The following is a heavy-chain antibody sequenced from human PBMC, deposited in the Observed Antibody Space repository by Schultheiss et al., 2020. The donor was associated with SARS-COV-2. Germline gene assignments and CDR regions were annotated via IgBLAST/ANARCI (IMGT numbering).Heavy chain of an antibody. CDR3: ASSSSWYTLSFDY. CDR1: GYTFTGYY. CDR2: INPNSGGT. D-gene: IGHD6-13*01. V-gene: IGHV1-2*02. Sequence: ASVKVSCKASGYTFTGYYMHWVRQAPGQGLEWMGWINPNSGGTNYAQKFQGRVTMTRDTSISTVYMELSSLRSEDTAVYYCASSSSWYTLSFDYWGQGTLVTVSS. J-gene: IGHJ4*02.